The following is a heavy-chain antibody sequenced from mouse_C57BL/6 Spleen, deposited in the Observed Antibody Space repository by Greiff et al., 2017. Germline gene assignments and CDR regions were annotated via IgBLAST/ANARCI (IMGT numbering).Heavy chain of an antibody. CDR2: IYPGDGDT. Sequence: QVQLKQSGPELVKPGASVKISCKASGYAFSSSWMNWVKQRPGKGLEWIGRIYPGDGDTNYNGKFKGKATLTADKSSSTAYMQLSSLTSEDSAVYFCARSYDYGGAWFAYWGQGTLVTVSA. V-gene: IGHV1-82*01. D-gene: IGHD2-4*01. CDR3: ARSYDYGGAWFAY. CDR1: GYAFSSSW. J-gene: IGHJ3*01.